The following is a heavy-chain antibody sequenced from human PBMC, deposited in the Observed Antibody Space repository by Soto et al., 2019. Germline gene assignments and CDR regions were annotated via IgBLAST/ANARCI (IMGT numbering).Heavy chain of an antibody. Sequence: QVQLQESGPGLVKPSETLSLTCTVSGGSISSYYWSWIRQPPGKGLEWIGYIYYSGSTNYNPSLKSRVTISVDTSKNQFSLKLSSVTAADTAVYYCASVYCSGGSCYHFDYWGQGTLVTVSS. CDR2: IYYSGST. J-gene: IGHJ4*02. V-gene: IGHV4-59*01. CDR3: ASVYCSGGSCYHFDY. CDR1: GGSISSYY. D-gene: IGHD2-15*01.